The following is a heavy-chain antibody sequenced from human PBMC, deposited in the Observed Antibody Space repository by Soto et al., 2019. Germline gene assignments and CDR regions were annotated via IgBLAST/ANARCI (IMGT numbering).Heavy chain of an antibody. D-gene: IGHD4-17*01. J-gene: IGHJ4*01. Sequence: QVQLQESGPGLVKPSQTLSLTCNVSGVSISSGGYYWSWIRQHPAKGLEWIGHIYYSGSTYYNPSLKSRVTISVDTSKNQFSLKLSSVTAADTAVYYCARGRPDDYGDPDYFDYWGQEPWSPSPQ. CDR3: ARGRPDDYGDPDYFDY. CDR2: IYYSGST. V-gene: IGHV4-31*03. CDR1: GVSISSGGYY.